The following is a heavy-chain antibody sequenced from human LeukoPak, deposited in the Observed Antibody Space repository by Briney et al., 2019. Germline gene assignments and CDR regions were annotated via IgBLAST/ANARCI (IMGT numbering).Heavy chain of an antibody. CDR3: RGATASGDGFDI. V-gene: IGHV3-64D*06. CDR1: GFTFSTYA. CDR2: ISNNGGNT. Sequence: GGSLRLSCSASGFTFSTYAMHWVRQAPGKGLEYVSAISNNGGNTYYADSVKGRFTTSRDNSKNTLYLQMSSLRAEDTAVYYCRGATASGDGFDIWGQGTMLTVSS. J-gene: IGHJ3*02. D-gene: IGHD3-3*01.